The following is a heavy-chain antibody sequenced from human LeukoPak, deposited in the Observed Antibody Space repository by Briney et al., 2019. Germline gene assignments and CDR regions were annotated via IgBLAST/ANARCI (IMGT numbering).Heavy chain of an antibody. CDR1: GYTFISYD. J-gene: IGHJ4*02. V-gene: IGHV1-18*01. Sequence: ASVKVSCKASGYTFISYDISWVRQAPGQGLEWMGWISAYNGNTNYARKLQGRVTMTTDTSTSTAYMELRSLRSDDTAVYYCARGIAAADVFDYWGQGTLVTVSS. CDR3: ARGIAAADVFDY. CDR2: ISAYNGNT. D-gene: IGHD6-13*01.